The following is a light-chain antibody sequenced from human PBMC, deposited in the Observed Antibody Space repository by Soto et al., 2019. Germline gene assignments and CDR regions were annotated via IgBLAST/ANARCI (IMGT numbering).Light chain of an antibody. CDR2: DAS. CDR1: QDIGNF. V-gene: IGKV1-33*01. Sequence: DIQMTQSPSSLSASVGDRVTITCQASQDIGNFLNWYQQKPGKAPRLLIYDASNLETGVLSRFSGSGSGTDFTSAISSRLPKDISTYYCQPYDNLPPFTFGPGTKVDIK. J-gene: IGKJ3*01. CDR3: QPYDNLPPFT.